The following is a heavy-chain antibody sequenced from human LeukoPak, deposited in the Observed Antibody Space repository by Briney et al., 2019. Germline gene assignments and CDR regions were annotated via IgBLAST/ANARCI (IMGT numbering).Heavy chain of an antibody. CDR3: VKGSGKDYYGSGSPRRGFDY. CDR1: GFSFSSYA. CDR2: ISSNGGSA. V-gene: IGHV3-64D*09. D-gene: IGHD3-10*01. Sequence: GGSLRLSCSGSGFSFSSYAMHWVRQAPGKALEYVSAISSNGGSAFYADSVKDRFIVSRDNSENTLYLQMSSLRTEDTAVYYCVKGSGKDYYGSGSPRRGFDYWGQGTLVTVSS. J-gene: IGHJ4*02.